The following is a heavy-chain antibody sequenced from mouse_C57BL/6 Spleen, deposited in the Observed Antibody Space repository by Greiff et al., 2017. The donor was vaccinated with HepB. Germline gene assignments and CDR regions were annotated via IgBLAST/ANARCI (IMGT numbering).Heavy chain of an antibody. CDR3: ARSDGYYVAWFAY. D-gene: IGHD2-3*01. CDR1: GYTFTSYW. V-gene: IGHV1-53*01. J-gene: IGHJ3*01. CDR2: INPSNGGT. Sequence: QVHVKQPGTELVKPGASVKLSCKASGYTFTSYWMHWVKQRPGQGLEWIGNINPSNGGTNYNEKFKSKATLTVDKSSSTAYMQLSSLTSEDSAVYDCARSDGYYVAWFAYWGQGTLVTVSA.